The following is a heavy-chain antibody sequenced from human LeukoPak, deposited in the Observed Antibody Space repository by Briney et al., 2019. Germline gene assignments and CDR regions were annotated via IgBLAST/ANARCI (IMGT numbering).Heavy chain of an antibody. D-gene: IGHD2-2*01. CDR2: FDPEDGET. V-gene: IGHV1-24*01. Sequence: ASVKVSCKVYGYILTELSMHWVRQAPGKGLEWMGGFDPEDGETIYAQKFQGRVTMTEDTSTDTAYMELSSLRSEDTAVYYCAREGDIVVVPAAMDQNDAFDIWGQGTMVTVSS. CDR3: AREGDIVVVPAAMDQNDAFDI. CDR1: GYILTELS. J-gene: IGHJ3*02.